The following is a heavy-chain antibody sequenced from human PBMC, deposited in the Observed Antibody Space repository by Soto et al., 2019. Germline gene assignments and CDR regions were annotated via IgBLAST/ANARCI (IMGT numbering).Heavy chain of an antibody. J-gene: IGHJ5*02. CDR2: INTGNSS. Sequence: RLAQTGGGLIQPGGSLRLSCAASGFTVSTNYMGWVRQAPGKGLEWVSLINTGNSSFYVDSVKGRFTISRDSSKNTLYLQMNSLRVEDTAVYYCVRVVAAAGTWGQGALVTVSS. D-gene: IGHD6-13*01. CDR3: VRVVAAAGT. V-gene: IGHV3-53*02. CDR1: GFTVSTNY.